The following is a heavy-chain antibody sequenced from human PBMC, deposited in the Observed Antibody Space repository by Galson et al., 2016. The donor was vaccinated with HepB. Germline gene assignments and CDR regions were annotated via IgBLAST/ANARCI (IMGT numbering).Heavy chain of an antibody. D-gene: IGHD3-22*01. CDR3: ARDGGSYGYSSGVDV. J-gene: IGHJ6*02. CDR2: TFYRSKWYS. V-gene: IGHV6-1*01. Sequence: CAISGDSVSTTSGAWHWIRQSPSRGLEWLGRTFYRSKWYSEYAVSVKSRIIVNPDTSKNQLSLHLTSLTPEDSAVYYCARDGGSYGYSSGVDVWGQGTTVTVSS. CDR1: GDSVSTTSGA.